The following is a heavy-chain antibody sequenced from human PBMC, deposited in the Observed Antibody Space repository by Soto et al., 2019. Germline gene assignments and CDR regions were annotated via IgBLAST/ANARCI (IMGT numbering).Heavy chain of an antibody. V-gene: IGHV3-23*01. D-gene: IGHD5-12*01. CDR2: ISGSGGST. CDR1: GFTFSSYA. Sequence: PGGSLRLSCAASGFTFSSYAMSWVRQAPGKGLEWVSAISGSGGSTYYADSVKGRFTISRDNSKNTLYLQMNSLRAEDTAVYYCAKEVVATVGKWNYYYGMDVWGQGTKVTVSS. J-gene: IGHJ6*02. CDR3: AKEVVATVGKWNYYYGMDV.